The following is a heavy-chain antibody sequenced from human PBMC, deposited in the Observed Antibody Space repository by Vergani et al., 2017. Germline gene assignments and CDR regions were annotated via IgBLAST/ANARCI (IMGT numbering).Heavy chain of an antibody. CDR2: IYYSGST. CDR1: GGSISSSSYY. CDR3: ARSKRYCSSTSCQPFDS. J-gene: IGHJ4*02. D-gene: IGHD2-2*01. Sequence: QLQLQESGPGLVKPSETLSLTCTVSGGSISSSSYYWGWIRQPPGKVLEWIGSIYYSGSTYYNPSLKSRVTISVDTSKNQFSLKLSSVTAADTAVYYCARSKRYCSSTSCQPFDSWGQGTLVTVSS. V-gene: IGHV4-39*01.